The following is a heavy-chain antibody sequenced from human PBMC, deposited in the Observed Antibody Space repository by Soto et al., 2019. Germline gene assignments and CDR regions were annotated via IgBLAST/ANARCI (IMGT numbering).Heavy chain of an antibody. V-gene: IGHV4-61*01. CDR1: GGSVSSGSYY. D-gene: IGHD3-9*01. CDR2: IYYSGST. CDR3: ATGSGLTGYYRYYYGMDV. Sequence: PSETLSLTCPVSGGSVSSGSYYWSWIRQPPGKGLEWIGYIYYSGSTNYNPSLKSRVTISVDTSKNQFSLKLSSVTAADTAVYYCATGSGLTGYYRYYYGMDVWGQGTTVTVSS. J-gene: IGHJ6*02.